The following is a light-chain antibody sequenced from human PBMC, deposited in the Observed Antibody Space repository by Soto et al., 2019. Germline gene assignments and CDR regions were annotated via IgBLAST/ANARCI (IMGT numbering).Light chain of an antibody. CDR1: GRVGSS. CDR3: QQYAAYST. J-gene: IGKJ2*01. Sequence: DIHLTQSPSSLSASVGDRDTMTCRASGRVGSSLAWYQQKAGEAPKLLFHGASTAAPDVPRRFSATGSGTEFTLVIDSLQAGDFETFDFQQYAAYSTVGRGNRLEI. CDR2: GAS. V-gene: IGKV1-5*01.